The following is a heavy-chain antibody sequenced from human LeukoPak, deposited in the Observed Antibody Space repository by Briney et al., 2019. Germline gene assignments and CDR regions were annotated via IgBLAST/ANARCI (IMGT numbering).Heavy chain of an antibody. CDR3: ARDSSYYYDSSGYSGY. CDR2: IGTAGDT. CDR1: GFTFSSCD. J-gene: IGHJ4*02. V-gene: IGHV3-13*01. D-gene: IGHD3-22*01. Sequence: GGSLRLPCAASGFTFSSCDMHWVRQATGKGLEWVSAIGTAGDTYYPGSVKGRFTISRENAKNSLYLQMNSLRAGDTAVYYCARDSSYYYDSSGYSGYRGQGTLVTVSS.